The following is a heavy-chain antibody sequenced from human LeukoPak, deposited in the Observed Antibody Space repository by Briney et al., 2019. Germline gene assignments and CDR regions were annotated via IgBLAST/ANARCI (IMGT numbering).Heavy chain of an antibody. CDR1: GGSFSAYY. Sequence: SETLSLTCAVSGGSFSAYYWSWIRQPPGKGLEWIGYIYYSGSTNYNPSLKSRVTISVDTSKNQFSLKLSSVTAADTAVYYCAGIKIAAAGSYFDYWGQGTLVTVSS. J-gene: IGHJ4*02. V-gene: IGHV4-59*01. CDR2: IYYSGST. CDR3: AGIKIAAAGSYFDY. D-gene: IGHD6-13*01.